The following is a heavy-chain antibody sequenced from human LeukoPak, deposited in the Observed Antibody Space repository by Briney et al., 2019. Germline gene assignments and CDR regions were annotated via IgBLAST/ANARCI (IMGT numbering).Heavy chain of an antibody. D-gene: IGHD1-14*01. CDR2: IIPIFGTA. J-gene: IGHJ3*02. CDR3: AREALNRLGAFDI. CDR1: GGTFSSYA. V-gene: IGHV1-69*05. Sequence: SVKVSCKASGGTFSSYAISWVRQAPGQGLEWMGGIIPIFGTANYAQKFQGRVTITTDESTSTAYMELSSLRSEDTAVYYCAREALNRLGAFDIWGQGTMVTVSS.